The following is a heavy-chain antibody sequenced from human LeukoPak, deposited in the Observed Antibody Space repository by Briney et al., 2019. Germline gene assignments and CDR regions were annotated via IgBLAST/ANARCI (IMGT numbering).Heavy chain of an antibody. D-gene: IGHD3-22*01. CDR3: ARDSAEDYYDSSGYYQSDAFDI. CDR2: INPNSGGT. Sequence: ASVKVSCKASGYTFTGYYMHWVRQAPGQGLEWMGGINPNSGGTNYAQKFQGRVTMTRDTSISTAYMELSRLRSDDTAVYYCARDSAEDYYDSSGYYQSDAFDIWGQGTMVTVSS. CDR1: GYTFTGYY. J-gene: IGHJ3*02. V-gene: IGHV1-2*02.